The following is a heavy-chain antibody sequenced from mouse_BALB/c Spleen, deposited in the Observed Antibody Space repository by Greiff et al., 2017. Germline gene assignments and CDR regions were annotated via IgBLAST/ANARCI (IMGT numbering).Heavy chain of an antibody. CDR3: ARGGSSPDY. Sequence: DVKLVESGGGLVQPGGSRKLSCAASGFTFSSFGMHWVRQAPEKGLEWVAYISSGSSTIYYADTVKGRFTISRDNPKNTLFLQMTSLRSEDTAMYYCARGGSSPDYWGQGTTLTVSS. CDR2: ISSGSSTI. D-gene: IGHD1-1*01. V-gene: IGHV5-17*02. CDR1: GFTFSSFG. J-gene: IGHJ2*01.